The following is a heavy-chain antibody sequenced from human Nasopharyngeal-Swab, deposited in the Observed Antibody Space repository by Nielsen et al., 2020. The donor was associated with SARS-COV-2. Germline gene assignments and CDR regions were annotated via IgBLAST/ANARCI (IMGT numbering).Heavy chain of an antibody. CDR2: IYPGDSDT. CDR3: ARGVLTSVSYYYYGMDV. Sequence: VRQMPGKGLAWMGIIYPGDSDTRYSPSFQGQVTISADKSISTAYLQWSSLKASDTAMYYCARGVLTSVSYYYYGMDVWGQGTTVTVSS. J-gene: IGHJ6*02. D-gene: IGHD2-8*01. V-gene: IGHV5-51*01.